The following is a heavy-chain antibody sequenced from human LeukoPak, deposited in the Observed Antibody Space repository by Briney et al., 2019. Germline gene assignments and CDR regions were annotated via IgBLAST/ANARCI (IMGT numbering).Heavy chain of an antibody. CDR2: IYYSGST. CDR3: ARARRWLQSGVDY. Sequence: SETLSLTCTVSGGSISSYYWSWIRQPPGKGLEWIGYIYYSGSTNYNPSLKSRVTISVDTSKNQFSLKLSSVTAADTAVYYCARARRWLQSGVDYWGQGTLVTASS. V-gene: IGHV4-59*01. D-gene: IGHD5-24*01. J-gene: IGHJ4*02. CDR1: GGSISSYY.